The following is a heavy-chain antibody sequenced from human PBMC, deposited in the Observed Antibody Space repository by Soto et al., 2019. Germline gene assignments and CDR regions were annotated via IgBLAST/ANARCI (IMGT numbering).Heavy chain of an antibody. V-gene: IGHV1-18*01. CDR2: ISAYNGNT. CDR1: GYTFTSYG. CDR3: ARDAGGSNRSGLYVSCY. J-gene: IGHJ4*02. D-gene: IGHD6-19*01. Sequence: QVQLVQSGAEVKKPGASVKVSCKASGYTFTSYGISWVRQAPGQGLEWMGWISAYNGNTNYAQKLQGRVTMTTDTSTSTAYLELRRLRSDVTGVYYCARDAGGSNRSGLYVSCYWGQGNLGNVSS.